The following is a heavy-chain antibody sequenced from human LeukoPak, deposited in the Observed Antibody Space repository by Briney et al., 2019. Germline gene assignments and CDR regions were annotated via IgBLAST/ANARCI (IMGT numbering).Heavy chain of an antibody. CDR2: IIPIFGTA. CDR3: ASPYCSGSSCYPSIAMSGRFYY. V-gene: IGHV1-69*13. J-gene: IGHJ4*02. CDR1: GGTFSSYA. Sequence: GASVKVSCKASGGTFSSYAINRVRQAPGQGLEWMGGIIPIFGTANYAQKFQGRVTITADESTSTAYMELARLRSEDTAVYFCASPYCSGSSCYPSIAMSGRFYYWGQGTLVTVSS. D-gene: IGHD2-15*01.